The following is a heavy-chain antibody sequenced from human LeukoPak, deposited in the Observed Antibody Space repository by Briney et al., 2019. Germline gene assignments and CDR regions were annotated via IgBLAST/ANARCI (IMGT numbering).Heavy chain of an antibody. Sequence: SETLSLTCTISGGSISSSSYYWGWIRQPPGKGLEWIGTIYYSVSTYYNPSLKSRVTISVDTSKNQFSLKVSSVTAADTAVYYCAREGGYSYGDAPLHFDNWGQGTLVTVSS. CDR3: AREGGYSYGDAPLHFDN. CDR2: IYYSVST. V-gene: IGHV4-39*02. D-gene: IGHD5-18*01. J-gene: IGHJ4*02. CDR1: GGSISSSSYY.